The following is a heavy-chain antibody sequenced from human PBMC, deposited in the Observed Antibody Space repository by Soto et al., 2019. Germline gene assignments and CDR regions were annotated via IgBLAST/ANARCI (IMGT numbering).Heavy chain of an antibody. D-gene: IGHD3-16*01. CDR2: IYYSGST. Sequence: QVQLQESGPGLVKPSQTLSLTCTVSGGSISSGGHYWSLIRQHPGKGLEWIGYIYYSGSTYYNPSLKSRVTISVDTSKNQFSPKLSSVTAADTAVYYCARVFLARLAFDIWGQGTMVTVSS. CDR1: GGSISSGGHY. CDR3: ARVFLARLAFDI. J-gene: IGHJ3*02. V-gene: IGHV4-31*03.